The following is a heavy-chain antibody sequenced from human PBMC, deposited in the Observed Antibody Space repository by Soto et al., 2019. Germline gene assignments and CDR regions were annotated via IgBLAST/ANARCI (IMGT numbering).Heavy chain of an antibody. CDR1: GYTFTSYS. V-gene: IGHV1-3*05. Sequence: QVQLVQSGAEEKKPGASVKDSCKASGYTFTSYSMHWVRQAPGQRLEWMGWINACYGNTKYSQKFQGRVPITRDTSGCTAYMDLSSLSSEDTAVYYCAGVTEYCFDYYGQGTLVIVSS. CDR3: AGVTEYCFDY. CDR2: INACYGNT. D-gene: IGHD2-21*02. J-gene: IGHJ4*02.